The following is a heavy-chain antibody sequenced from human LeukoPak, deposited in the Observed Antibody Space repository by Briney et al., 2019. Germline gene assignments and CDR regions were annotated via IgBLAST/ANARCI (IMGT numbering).Heavy chain of an antibody. CDR1: GGSISSGGYY. Sequence: SQTLSLTCIVSGGSISSGGYYWSWIRQHPGKGLEWIGYIYYSGSTYYNPSLKSRVTISVDTSKNQFSLKLSSVTAADTAVYYCARGLRGSTLYYLDYWGQGTLVTVSS. CDR3: ARGLRGSTLYYLDY. V-gene: IGHV4-31*03. CDR2: IYYSGST. J-gene: IGHJ4*02. D-gene: IGHD3-16*01.